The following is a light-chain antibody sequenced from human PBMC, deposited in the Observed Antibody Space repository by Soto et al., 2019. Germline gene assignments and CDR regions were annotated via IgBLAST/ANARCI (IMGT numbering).Light chain of an antibody. Sequence: ETVLTQSPATLSLSPGERATLSCRASQSVSSYLAWYQQKPGQAPRLLIYDASNRATGIPARFSGSGSGTDFTITISSLEPEEFAVYYCQQRSNWPPVTFGQGTRLEIK. CDR3: QQRSNWPPVT. V-gene: IGKV3-11*01. J-gene: IGKJ5*01. CDR1: QSVSSY. CDR2: DAS.